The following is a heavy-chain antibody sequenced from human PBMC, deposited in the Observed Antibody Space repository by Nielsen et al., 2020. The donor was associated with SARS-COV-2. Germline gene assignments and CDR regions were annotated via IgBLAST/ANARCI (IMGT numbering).Heavy chain of an antibody. CDR1: GFTVSSNY. J-gene: IGHJ1*01. D-gene: IGHD6-19*01. V-gene: IGHV3-66*03. CDR2: IYSCGST. Sequence: GESLRLSCAASGFTVSSNYMSWVRQAPGKGLEWVSVIYSCGSTYYADSVKGRFTISRDNSENTLYLQMNSLRAEDTAVYYCATQQGVAGRLALRNWGQGTLVTVSS. CDR3: ATQQGVAGRLALRN.